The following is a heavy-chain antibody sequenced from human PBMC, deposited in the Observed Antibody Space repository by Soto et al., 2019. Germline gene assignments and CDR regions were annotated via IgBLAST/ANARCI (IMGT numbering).Heavy chain of an antibody. Sequence: QAQVVQSGAEVRKPGSSVKLSCKASEGTFNSYAIAWVRQAPGQGLEWMGGIIPYYNTLNYAQKFQDRVTITADDSTNTVHMELSSLRSDDTAVYFCASGASRWYPYFFDSWAQGTLVTGSS. D-gene: IGHD6-13*01. J-gene: IGHJ4*02. CDR3: ASGASRWYPYFFDS. CDR2: IIPYYNTL. CDR1: EGTFNSYA. V-gene: IGHV1-69*01.